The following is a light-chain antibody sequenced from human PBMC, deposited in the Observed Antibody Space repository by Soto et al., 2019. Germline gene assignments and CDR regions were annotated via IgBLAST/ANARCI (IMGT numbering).Light chain of an antibody. CDR2: DVS. Sequence: QSVLTQPASVSGSPGQSITISCTGTCSDVGGYNYVSWYQHHPGKAPKLMIYDVSNRPSGVSNRFSGSKSGNTASLTISGLQPEDEADYYCCSYTTSNTRQIVFGTGTKVTVL. CDR1: CSDVGGYNY. J-gene: IGLJ1*01. CDR3: CSYTTSNTRQIV. V-gene: IGLV2-14*03.